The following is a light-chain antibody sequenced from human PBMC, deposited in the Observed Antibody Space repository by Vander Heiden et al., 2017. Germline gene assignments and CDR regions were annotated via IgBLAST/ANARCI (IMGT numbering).Light chain of an antibody. Sequence: IVLTQSPGTLSLSPRERATLSCRASQSVRSSSLAWYQQKPGQAPRLLIYGASSRATGIPDRFSGSGSGTDFTLTISRLEPEDFAVYYCQQYGSSPFTFGPGTKVDIK. J-gene: IGKJ3*01. CDR1: QSVRSSS. CDR3: QQYGSSPFT. CDR2: GAS. V-gene: IGKV3-20*01.